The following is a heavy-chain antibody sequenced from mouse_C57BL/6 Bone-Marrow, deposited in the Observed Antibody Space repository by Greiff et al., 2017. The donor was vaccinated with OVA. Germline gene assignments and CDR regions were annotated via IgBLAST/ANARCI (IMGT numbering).Heavy chain of an antibody. J-gene: IGHJ4*01. CDR1: GFNIKDYY. D-gene: IGHD1-1*01. CDR2: IDPEDGDT. CDR3: TTKIYYCSSYYYAMDY. V-gene: IGHV14-1*01. Sequence: EVQLQQSGAELVRPGASVKLSCTASGFNIKDYYMHWVKQRPEQGLAWIGRIDPEDGDTEYAPKFQGKATMTADTSANTATLQLSSLTSEDSAVYYWTTKIYYCSSYYYAMDYWGQGTSVTVSA.